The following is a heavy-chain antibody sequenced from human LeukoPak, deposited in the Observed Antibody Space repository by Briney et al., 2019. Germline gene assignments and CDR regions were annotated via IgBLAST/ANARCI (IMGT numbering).Heavy chain of an antibody. V-gene: IGHV3-30-3*01. CDR1: GFTFSAYT. J-gene: IGHJ6*02. Sequence: PGGSPRLSCAASGFTFSAYTMYWVRQAPGKGLEWVAVISYDGSNTYYADSVKGRFTISRDNPKNTLFLQMNSLRAEDTAVYYCARDQGSEGYYYGMDVRGQGTTVTVSS. CDR3: ARDQGSEGYYYGMDV. CDR2: ISYDGSNT.